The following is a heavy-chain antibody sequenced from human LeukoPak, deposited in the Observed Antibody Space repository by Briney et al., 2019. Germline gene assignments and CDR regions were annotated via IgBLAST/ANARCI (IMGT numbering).Heavy chain of an antibody. J-gene: IGHJ6*03. D-gene: IGHD3-10*01. CDR2: FYHTAST. CDR1: GGSISSGDYD. V-gene: IGHV4-30-4*01. CDR3: ASLIYHPTKYYYGSGSYWFYMDV. Sequence: PSETLSLTCTVSGGSISSGDYDWSWLRQPPGKGLEFIRYFYHTASTYYNPSLKSRVTISVDTYKNQFSLKLSSVSAADTAVYYCASLIYHPTKYYYGSGSYWFYMDVWGKGTTVTVSS.